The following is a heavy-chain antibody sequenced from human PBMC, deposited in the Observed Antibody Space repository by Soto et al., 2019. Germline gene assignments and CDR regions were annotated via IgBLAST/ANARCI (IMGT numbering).Heavy chain of an antibody. CDR3: ARGKDYYYYMDV. CDR2: IGTAGDT. Sequence: EVQLVESGGGLVQPGGSLRLSCAASGFTFSSYDMHWVRQATGKGLEWVSAIGTAGDTYYPGSVKGRFTISRENAKNSWYLQMNSLRAGDTAVYYCARGKDYYYYMDVWGKGTTVTVSS. V-gene: IGHV3-13*01. CDR1: GFTFSSYD. J-gene: IGHJ6*03.